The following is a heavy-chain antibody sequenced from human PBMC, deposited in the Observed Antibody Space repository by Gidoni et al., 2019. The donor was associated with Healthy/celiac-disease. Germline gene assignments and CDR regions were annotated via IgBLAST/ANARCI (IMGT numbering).Heavy chain of an antibody. CDR1: GFTFSSYS. D-gene: IGHD6-13*01. Sequence: EVQLVASGGGLVNPWGSLRLSCAASGFTFSSYSMNWVRQAPGKGLEWVSSISSSSSYIYYADSVKGRFTISRDNAKNSLYLQMNSLRAEDTAVYYCARAVVGSWYDSRSSYYFDYWGQGTLVTVSS. CDR3: ARAVVGSWYDSRSSYYFDY. J-gene: IGHJ4*02. V-gene: IGHV3-21*01. CDR2: ISSSSSYI.